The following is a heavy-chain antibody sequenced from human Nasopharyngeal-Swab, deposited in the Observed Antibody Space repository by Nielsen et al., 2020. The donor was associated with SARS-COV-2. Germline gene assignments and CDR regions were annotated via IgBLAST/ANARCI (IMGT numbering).Heavy chain of an antibody. Sequence: ASVKVSCKVSGYTLTDLSMHWVRQAPGKGLEWMGGFDPEDGEIIYAQKFEGRVTMTADTSTDTAYMELSSLRSEDTAVYYCASLRFWSGYYFDYWGQGTLVTVSS. D-gene: IGHD3-3*01. CDR3: ASLRFWSGYYFDY. J-gene: IGHJ4*02. V-gene: IGHV1-24*01. CDR2: FDPEDGEI. CDR1: GYTLTDLS.